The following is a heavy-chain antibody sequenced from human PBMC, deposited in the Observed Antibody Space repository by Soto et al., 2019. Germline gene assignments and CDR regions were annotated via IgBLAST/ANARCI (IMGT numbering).Heavy chain of an antibody. CDR3: ARVLTGTTDAAAFDI. CDR1: GFAFIDYY. J-gene: IGHJ3*02. V-gene: IGHV3-11*05. D-gene: IGHD1-1*01. Sequence: PGGSLSLSCAASGFAFIDYYMSWIRQAPGKGLEGVSYISSSSSYTNYADSVKGRFTISRDNAKNSLYLQMNSLRAEDTAVYYCARVLTGTTDAAAFDIWGKGTMVTVSS. CDR2: ISSSSSYT.